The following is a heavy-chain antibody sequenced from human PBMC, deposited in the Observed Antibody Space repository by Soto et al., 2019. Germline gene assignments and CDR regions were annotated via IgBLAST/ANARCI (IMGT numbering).Heavy chain of an antibody. CDR3: ARAPTLRDFDWSHPPLPLAI. D-gene: IGHD3-9*01. CDR1: GFTFSSYS. V-gene: IGHV3-21*01. J-gene: IGHJ3*02. Sequence: GGSLRLSCAASGFTFSSYSMNWVRQAPGKGLEWVSSIGSSSSYIYYADSVKGRFTISRDNAKNSLYLQMNSLRAEDTAVYYCARAPTLRDFDWSHPPLPLAIWGQGTMVTVAS. CDR2: IGSSSSYI.